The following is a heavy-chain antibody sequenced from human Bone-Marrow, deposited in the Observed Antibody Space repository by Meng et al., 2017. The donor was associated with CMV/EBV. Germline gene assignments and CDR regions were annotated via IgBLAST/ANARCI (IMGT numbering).Heavy chain of an antibody. D-gene: IGHD6-13*01. CDR1: GFTFSTYS. CDR2: ISSTSSYI. V-gene: IGHV3-21*01. J-gene: IGHJ6*02. Sequence: GESLKISCAASGFTFSTYSMNWVRQAPGQGLEWVSSISSTSSYIYYADSVEGRFTISRDNAKNSLYLQMNSQRAEDTAVYYCARASSSSYYGMDVWCRGTTVTVYS. CDR3: ARASSSSYYGMDV.